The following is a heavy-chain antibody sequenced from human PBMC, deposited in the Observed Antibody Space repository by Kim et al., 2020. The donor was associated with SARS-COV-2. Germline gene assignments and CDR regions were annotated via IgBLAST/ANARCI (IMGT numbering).Heavy chain of an antibody. V-gene: IGHV3-23*01. J-gene: IGHJ3*02. CDR3: AKSPHVLRYFDWLTAFDI. D-gene: IGHD3-9*01. Sequence: KGRFTISRDKSKNTLYLQMNSLRAEDTAVYYCAKSPHVLRYFDWLTAFDIWGQGTMVTVSS.